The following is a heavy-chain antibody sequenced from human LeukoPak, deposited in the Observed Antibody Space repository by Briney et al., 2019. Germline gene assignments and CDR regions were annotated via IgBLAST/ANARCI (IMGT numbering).Heavy chain of an antibody. Sequence: SQTLSLTCAVSGGSISSGGYSWRWIRQPPGKGLEWIGYIYHSGSTYYNPSLKSRVTISVDRSKNQFSLKLSSVTAADTAVYYCAREDPYSGSRYFDYWGQGTLVTVSS. J-gene: IGHJ4*02. CDR3: AREDPYSGSRYFDY. D-gene: IGHD1-26*01. V-gene: IGHV4-30-2*01. CDR2: IYHSGST. CDR1: GGSISSGGYS.